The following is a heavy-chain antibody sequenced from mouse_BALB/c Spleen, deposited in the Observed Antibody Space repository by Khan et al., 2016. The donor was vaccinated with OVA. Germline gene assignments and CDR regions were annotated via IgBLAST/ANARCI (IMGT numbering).Heavy chain of an antibody. V-gene: IGHV1-7*01. D-gene: IGHD1-1*01. J-gene: IGHJ2*01. Sequence: QVQLQQSGAELAKPGASVKMSCKASGYTFINYWILWVKQRPGQGLEWIGYINPSTGYTEYNQNFKDQATLTADKSSSTAYMQLSSLTSEDSAVYYCARRGLRWDFDYWGQGTTLTVSS. CDR1: GYTFINYW. CDR3: ARRGLRWDFDY. CDR2: INPSTGYT.